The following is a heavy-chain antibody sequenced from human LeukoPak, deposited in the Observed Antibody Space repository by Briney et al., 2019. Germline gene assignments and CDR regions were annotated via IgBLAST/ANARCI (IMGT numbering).Heavy chain of an antibody. D-gene: IGHD3-10*01. CDR3: ARVDPGYGSGSYF. CDR2: INPSGGSA. Sequence: ASVKVSCKASGYTFTSYYMHWVRQAPGQGLEWMGIINPSGGSASYAQKFQGRVTMTRDTSTSTVYMELSSLRSEDTAVYYCARVDPGYGSGSYFWGQGTLVTVSS. CDR1: GYTFTSYY. J-gene: IGHJ4*02. V-gene: IGHV1-46*01.